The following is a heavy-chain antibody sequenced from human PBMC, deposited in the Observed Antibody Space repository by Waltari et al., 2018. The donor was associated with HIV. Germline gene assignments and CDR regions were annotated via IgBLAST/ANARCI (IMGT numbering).Heavy chain of an antibody. D-gene: IGHD3-10*01. CDR1: GGSMSSRSNYY. J-gene: IGHJ6*02. Sequence: QLQLQESGPGLVNPSETLSLTCTVSGGSMSSRSNYYWGWIRQPPGKGLEWIGSISYSENTYYNPSLKGRVTLSIDTSENQFSLRLNSVTATDTAVYYCTRIKGTIYSSYFGMDVWGQGTTVIVSS. V-gene: IGHV4-39*01. CDR3: TRIKGTIYSSYFGMDV. CDR2: ISYSENT.